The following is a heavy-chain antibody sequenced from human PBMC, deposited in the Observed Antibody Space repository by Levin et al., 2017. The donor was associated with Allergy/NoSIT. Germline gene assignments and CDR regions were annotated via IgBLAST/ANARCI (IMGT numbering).Heavy chain of an antibody. V-gene: IGHV3-49*04. CDR3: ARGGPPNYDYNWGSYRDGYFDY. Sequence: SCTGSGFTFGDSAMSWVRPAPGKGLEWVGFIRNKAHGGTTEYAASVKGRLTISRDDSKSIAYLQMNSLKTEDTAVYFCARGGPPNYDYNWGSYRDGYFDYWGQGTLVTVSS. J-gene: IGHJ4*02. D-gene: IGHD3-16*02. CDR1: GFTFGDSA. CDR2: IRNKAHGGTT.